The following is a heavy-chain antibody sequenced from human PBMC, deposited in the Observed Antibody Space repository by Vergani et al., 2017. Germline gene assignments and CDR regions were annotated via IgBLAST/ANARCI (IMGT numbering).Heavy chain of an antibody. D-gene: IGHD2-15*01. V-gene: IGHV4-34*01. CDR1: GGSFSGYY. Sequence: QVQLQQWGAGLLKPSETLSLTCAVYGGSFSGYYWSWIRQPPGKGLEWIGYIYYSGSTNYNPSLKSRVTISVDTSKNQFSLKLSSVTAADTAVYYCAREPGGVVAAWFDPWGQGTLVTVSS. J-gene: IGHJ5*02. CDR3: AREPGGVVAAWFDP. CDR2: IYYSGST.